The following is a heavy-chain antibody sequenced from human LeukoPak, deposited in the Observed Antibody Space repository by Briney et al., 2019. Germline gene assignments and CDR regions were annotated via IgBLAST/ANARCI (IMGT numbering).Heavy chain of an antibody. CDR3: AKETSMQLWNYYYFDY. V-gene: IGHV3-23*01. Sequence: AGGSLRLSCAVSGITFSSLAMNWVRQAPGKGLEWVSGISGTAGSTYYADSVKGRFTISRDNSKNTLYLLMSSLRVDDTAVYYCAKETSMQLWNYYYFDYWGQGALVTVSS. J-gene: IGHJ4*02. CDR1: GITFSSLA. D-gene: IGHD3-10*01. CDR2: ISGTAGST.